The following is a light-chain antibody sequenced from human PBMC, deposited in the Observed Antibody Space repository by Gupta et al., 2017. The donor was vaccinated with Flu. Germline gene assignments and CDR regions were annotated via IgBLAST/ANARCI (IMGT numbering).Light chain of an antibody. V-gene: IGKV1-8*01. J-gene: IGKJ2*03. CDR2: AAS. CDR1: QGISSY. CDR3: QQYYSYPHS. Sequence: AIRMTQSPSSFSASTGDRVTITCRASQGISSYLAWYQQKPEKAPKLLIYAASTLQSRVPSRFSGSGSGAYFTLTISCLQAEDFATYYCQQYYSYPHSFGQGTKLEIK.